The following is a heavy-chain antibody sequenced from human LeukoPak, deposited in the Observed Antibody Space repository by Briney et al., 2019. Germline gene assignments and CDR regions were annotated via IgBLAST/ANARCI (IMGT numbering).Heavy chain of an antibody. CDR1: AFTFSSQA. CDR2: ISADGANT. CDR3: VYYDSSGYYYGRLRY. V-gene: IGHV3-23*01. D-gene: IGHD3-22*01. J-gene: IGHJ4*02. Sequence: GGSLRLSCAASAFTFSSQAMSWVRQTPGKRLEWVSGISADGANTLYADSVKGRFTISRDNSKNTLYLHMRSLRAEDAAMYFCVYYDSSGYYYGRLRYWGQGTPVTVSS.